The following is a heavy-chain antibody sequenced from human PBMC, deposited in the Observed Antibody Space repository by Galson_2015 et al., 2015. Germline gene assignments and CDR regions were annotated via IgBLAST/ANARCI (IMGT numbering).Heavy chain of an antibody. J-gene: IGHJ4*02. CDR1: GFTFSSYG. D-gene: IGHD2-2*01. V-gene: IGHV3-33*01. CDR3: ARADCSSTSCYLGY. Sequence: SLRLSCAASGFTFSSYGMHWVRQAPGKGLEWVAVIWYDGSNKYYADSVKGRFTISRDNSKNTLYLQMNSLRAEDTAVYYCARADCSSTSCYLGYWGQGTLVTVSS. CDR2: IWYDGSNK.